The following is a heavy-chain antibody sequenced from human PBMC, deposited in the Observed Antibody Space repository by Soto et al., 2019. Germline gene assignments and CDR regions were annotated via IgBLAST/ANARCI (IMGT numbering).Heavy chain of an antibody. CDR3: ATRQGGPVDTAMVSS. V-gene: IGHV1-8*01. Sequence: GASVKVSCKASGYTFTSYDIKWVRQATGQGLEWMGWMNPNSGNTGYAQKFQGRVTMTRNTSISTAYMELSSLRSEDTAVYYCATRQGGPVDTAMVSSWGQGTLVTVSS. CDR2: MNPNSGNT. CDR1: GYTFTSYD. D-gene: IGHD5-18*01. J-gene: IGHJ5*02.